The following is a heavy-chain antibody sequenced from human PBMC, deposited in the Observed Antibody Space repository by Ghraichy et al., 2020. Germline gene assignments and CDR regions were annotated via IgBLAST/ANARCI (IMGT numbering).Heavy chain of an antibody. CDR2: IYYSGST. D-gene: IGHD2-15*01. V-gene: IGHV4-31*03. Sequence: SETLSLTCTVSGASMSSGGYYWSWSRQHLGRGLEWIGYIYYSGSTYYNPSLKSRVTISVDTSKNQFSLKLSSVTAADTAVYYCARMMCSSGSCYACDYWGQGTLVTVSS. CDR3: ARMMCSSGSCYACDY. J-gene: IGHJ4*02. CDR1: GASMSSGGYY.